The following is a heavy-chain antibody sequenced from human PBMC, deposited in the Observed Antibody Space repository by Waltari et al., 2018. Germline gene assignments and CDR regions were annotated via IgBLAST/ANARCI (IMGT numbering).Heavy chain of an antibody. CDR3: ARDGRYCSGGSCYYYYGMDV. CDR1: GYTFTSYA. D-gene: IGHD2-15*01. J-gene: IGHJ6*02. CDR2: INAGNGNT. V-gene: IGHV1-3*01. Sequence: QVQLVQSGAEVKKPGASVKVSCKASGYTFTSYAMHWVRQAPGQRLEWMGWINAGNGNTKYSQKFQGRVTITRDTSASTAYMELSSLRSEDTAVYYCARDGRYCSGGSCYYYYGMDVWGQGTTVTVSS.